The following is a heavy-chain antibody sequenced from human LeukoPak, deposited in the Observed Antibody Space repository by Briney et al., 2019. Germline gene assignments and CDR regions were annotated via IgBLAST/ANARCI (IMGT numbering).Heavy chain of an antibody. CDR2: IYYSGST. V-gene: IGHV4-39*01. CDR3: ARQRMQQLVLGRLDP. CDR1: GGSISSSSYY. D-gene: IGHD6-13*01. J-gene: IGHJ5*02. Sequence: NPSETLSLTCTVSGGSISSSSYYWGWIRQPPGKGLEWIGSIYYSGSTYYNPSLKSRVTISVDTSKNQFSLKLSSVTAADTAVYYCARQRMQQLVLGRLDPWGQGTLVTVSS.